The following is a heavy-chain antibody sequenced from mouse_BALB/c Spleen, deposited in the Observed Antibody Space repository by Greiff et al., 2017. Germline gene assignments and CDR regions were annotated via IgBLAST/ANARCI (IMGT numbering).Heavy chain of an antibody. CDR2: INPSSGYT. CDR3: ARGRGYHYYAMDY. CDR1: GYTFTSYT. V-gene: IGHV1-4*02. D-gene: IGHD2-2*01. J-gene: IGHJ4*01. Sequence: VQLQQSAAELARPGASVKMSCKASGYTFTSYTMHWVKQRPGQGLEWIGYINPSSGYTEYNQKFKDKTTLTADKSSSTAYMQLSSLTSEDSAVYYCARGRGYHYYAMDYWGQGTSVTVSS.